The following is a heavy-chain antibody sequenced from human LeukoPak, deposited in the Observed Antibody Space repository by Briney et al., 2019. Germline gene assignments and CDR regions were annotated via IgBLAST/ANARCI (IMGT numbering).Heavy chain of an antibody. D-gene: IGHD3-22*01. CDR3: ARANSFDSSGYYFDY. CDR2: IRSTTSRGTT. CDR1: GFTFGNYA. Sequence: GGSLRLSCTASGFTFGNYALSWFRQAPGKGLGRVAFIRSTTSRGTTEYAASVKGRFTISRDDSKSIAYLQMSSLKAEDTAVYYCARANSFDSSGYYFDYWGQGTLVTVSS. V-gene: IGHV3-49*03. J-gene: IGHJ4*02.